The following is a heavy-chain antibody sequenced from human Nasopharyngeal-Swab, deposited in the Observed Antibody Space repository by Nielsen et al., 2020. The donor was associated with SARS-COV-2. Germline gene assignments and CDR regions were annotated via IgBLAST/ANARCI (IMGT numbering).Heavy chain of an antibody. J-gene: IGHJ6*02. Sequence: ASVTVSCKASDYSFTTYGISCVRQAPGQGLEWMGWINAYNGNTNYAQNFQGRVTMTTDTSTSTAYMELRSLRSDDTAVYYCARERERIAARRRMDVWGQGTTVTVSS. CDR2: INAYNGNT. CDR1: DYSFTTYG. D-gene: IGHD6-6*01. V-gene: IGHV1-18*04. CDR3: ARERERIAARRRMDV.